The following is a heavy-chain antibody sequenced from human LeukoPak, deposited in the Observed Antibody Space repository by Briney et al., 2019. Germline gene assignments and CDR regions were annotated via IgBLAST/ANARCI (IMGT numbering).Heavy chain of an antibody. CDR3: ARDLGPDYGDYYFDS. V-gene: IGHV4-34*01. CDR2: INHSGST. J-gene: IGHJ4*02. D-gene: IGHD4-17*01. Sequence: SETLSLTCAVYGGSFSGYYWSWIRQPPGKGLEWIGEINHSGSTNYNPPLKSRVLISVDTSKNQFYLSLSSVTAADTAVYYCARDLGPDYGDYYFDSWSQGTLVTVSS. CDR1: GGSFSGYY.